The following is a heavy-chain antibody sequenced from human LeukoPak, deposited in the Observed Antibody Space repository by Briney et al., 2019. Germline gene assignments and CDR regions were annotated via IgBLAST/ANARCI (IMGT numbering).Heavy chain of an antibody. D-gene: IGHD4-17*01. CDR1: GYTFTAYY. CDR3: ASLYGDYVGSDY. J-gene: IGHJ4*02. CDR2: INPNSGGR. V-gene: IGHV1-2*02. Sequence: GASVKVSCKASGYTFTAYYMHWVRQAPGQGLGWMGWINPNSGGRNYEQRFQGRVTMTRDTSISTAYMELSRLRSDDTAVYYCASLYGDYVGSDYWGQGTLVTVSS.